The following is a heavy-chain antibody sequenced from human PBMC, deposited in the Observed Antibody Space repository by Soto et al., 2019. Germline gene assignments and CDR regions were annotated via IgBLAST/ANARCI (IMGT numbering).Heavy chain of an antibody. CDR3: ARRDIYGHQAPY. D-gene: IGHD2-15*01. V-gene: IGHV4-39*01. CDR1: GGSISGSSYY. J-gene: IGHJ4*02. CDR2: IYHSGST. Sequence: QVQLQESGPGLVKPSETLSLTCSVSGGSISGSSYYWGWIRQPPGKGREWIGSIYHSGSTYDNPSLTSRVTISVDTSKNQFSLKLSSVTAADTAVYYCARRDIYGHQAPYWGQGTLVTVSS.